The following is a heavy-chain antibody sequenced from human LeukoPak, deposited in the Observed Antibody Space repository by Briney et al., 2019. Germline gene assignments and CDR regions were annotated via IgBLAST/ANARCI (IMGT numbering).Heavy chain of an antibody. CDR1: GYTFTGYY. CDR2: INPNSGGT. V-gene: IGHV1-2*02. CDR3: ARGHYYDSSGYSGDAFDI. J-gene: IGHJ3*02. D-gene: IGHD3-22*01. Sequence: ASVKVSCKASGYTFTGYYMHWVRQAPGQGLEWMGWINPNSGGTNYAQKFQGRVTMTRDTSISTAYMELSRLRSDDTAVYYCARGHYYDSSGYSGDAFDIWGQGTMVTVSS.